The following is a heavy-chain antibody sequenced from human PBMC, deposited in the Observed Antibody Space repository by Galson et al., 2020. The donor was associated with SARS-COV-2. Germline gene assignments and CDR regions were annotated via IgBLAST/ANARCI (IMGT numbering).Heavy chain of an antibody. Sequence: TGGSLRLSCAASRFTFSSYGMHWVRQAPGKGLEWVAVIWYDGSNKYYADSVKGRFTISRDNSKNTLYLQMNSLRAEDTAVYYCARGAVGRGSYYSPYFQHWGQGTLVTVSS. CDR1: RFTFSSYG. J-gene: IGHJ1*01. CDR2: IWYDGSNK. CDR3: ARGAVGRGSYYSPYFQH. D-gene: IGHD1-26*01. V-gene: IGHV3-33*01.